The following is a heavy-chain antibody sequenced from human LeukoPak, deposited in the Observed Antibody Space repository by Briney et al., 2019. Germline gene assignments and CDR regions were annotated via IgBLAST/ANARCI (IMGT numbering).Heavy chain of an antibody. J-gene: IGHJ4*02. CDR1: GFTFRSYA. Sequence: PGGSLRLSCAASGFTFRSYAMSWVRQAPGKGLEWVAVISYDGSNKYYADSVKGRFTISRDNSKNTLYLQMNSLRAEDTAVYYCARDEKLLWFGELEYWGQGTLVTVSS. CDR3: ARDEKLLWFGELEY. D-gene: IGHD3-10*01. CDR2: ISYDGSNK. V-gene: IGHV3-30-3*01.